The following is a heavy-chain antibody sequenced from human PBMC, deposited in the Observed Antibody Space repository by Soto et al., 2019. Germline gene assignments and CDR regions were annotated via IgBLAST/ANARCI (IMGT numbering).Heavy chain of an antibody. D-gene: IGHD5-18*01. Sequence: SETLSLTCTVSGGSISSGGYYWSWIRQHPGKGLEWIGYIYYSGSTYYNPSLKSRVTISVDTSKNQFSLKLSSVTAADTAVYYCARAYAECRSSWIQLWYDYWGQGTLVTVSS. CDR3: ARAYAECRSSWIQLWYDY. V-gene: IGHV4-31*03. J-gene: IGHJ4*02. CDR1: GGSISSGGYY. CDR2: IYYSGST.